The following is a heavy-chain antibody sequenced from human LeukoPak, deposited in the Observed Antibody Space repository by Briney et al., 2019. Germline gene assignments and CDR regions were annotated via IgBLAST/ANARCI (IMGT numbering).Heavy chain of an antibody. J-gene: IGHJ3*02. CDR2: INTNTGNP. Sequence: EASVKVSCTASGYTFTSYVVNWVRQAPGQGLEWMGWINTNTGNPTYAQGFTGRFVFSLDTSVSTAYLQISSLKAEDTAVYYCAKQEGGITMIVVGDAFDIWGQGTMVTVSS. CDR3: AKQEGGITMIVVGDAFDI. D-gene: IGHD3-22*01. CDR1: GYTFTSYV. V-gene: IGHV7-4-1*02.